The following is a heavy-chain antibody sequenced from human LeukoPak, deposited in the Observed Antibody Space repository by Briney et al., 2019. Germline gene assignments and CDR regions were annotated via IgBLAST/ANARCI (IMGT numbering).Heavy chain of an antibody. CDR1: GGSFSGYY. J-gene: IGHJ6*02. CDR2: INHSGST. CDR3: ARGLTYYDFWSGYRDYYYYGMGV. V-gene: IGHV4-34*01. D-gene: IGHD3-3*01. Sequence: SETLSLTCAVYGGSFSGYYWSWIRQPPGKGLEWIGEINHSGSTNYNPSLKSGVTISVDPSKNQFSLKLSSVTAADTAVYYCARGLTYYDFWSGYRDYYYYGMGVWGQGTTVTVSS.